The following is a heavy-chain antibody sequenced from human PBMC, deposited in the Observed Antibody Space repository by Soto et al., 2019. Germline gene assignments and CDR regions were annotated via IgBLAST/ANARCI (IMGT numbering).Heavy chain of an antibody. CDR1: GGTFSSYA. CDR3: ARDGYNYYYGMDV. Sequence: GASVKVSCKASGGTFSSYAISWVRQAPGQGLEWMGGIIPIFGTANYAQKFQGRVTITADESTSTAYMELSSLRSEDTAVYYCARDGYNYYYGMDVWGQGTTVTVSS. CDR2: IIPIFGTA. D-gene: IGHD5-12*01. J-gene: IGHJ6*02. V-gene: IGHV1-69*13.